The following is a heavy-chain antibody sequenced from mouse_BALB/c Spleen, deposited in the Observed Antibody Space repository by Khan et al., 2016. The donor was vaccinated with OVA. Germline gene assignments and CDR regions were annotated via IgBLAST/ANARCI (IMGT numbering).Heavy chain of an antibody. CDR2: IFPGTGTT. V-gene: IGHV1S132*01. CDR1: GYAFTSYW. Sequence: QVRLQQSGTELVKPGASVKLSCKTSGYAFTSYWIQWVKQRPGQGLGWIGQIFPGTGTTYYNENFKGKATLTVKTSSSTAYMQLSSLTSEDSAVYFCSRGYFGNYEFVYWGRGTLVTVSP. D-gene: IGHD2-1*01. J-gene: IGHJ3*01. CDR3: SRGYFGNYEFVY.